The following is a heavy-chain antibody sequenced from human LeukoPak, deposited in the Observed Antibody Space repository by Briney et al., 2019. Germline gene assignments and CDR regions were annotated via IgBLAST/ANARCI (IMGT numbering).Heavy chain of an antibody. V-gene: IGHV3-9*01. J-gene: IGHJ3*02. CDR1: GFTFDDYA. CDR3: AKSIVVVTATLHDAFDI. D-gene: IGHD2-21*02. CDR2: ISWNSGSI. Sequence: GRSLRLSCAASGFTFDDYAMHWVRQAPGKGLEWVSGISWNSGSIGYADSVKGRFTISRDNAKNSLYLQMNSLRAEDTALYYCAKSIVVVTATLHDAFDIWGQGTMVTVSS.